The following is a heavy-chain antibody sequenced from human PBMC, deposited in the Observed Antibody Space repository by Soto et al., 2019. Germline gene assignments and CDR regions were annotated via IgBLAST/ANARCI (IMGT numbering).Heavy chain of an antibody. CDR3: AKIEDGFDFCSGYPMDEYYYYGMDV. V-gene: IGHV3-23*01. Sequence: PGGSLRLSCAASGFTFSSYAMSWVRQAPGKGLEWVSAISGSGGSTYYADSVKGRFTISRDNSKNTLYLQMNSLRAEDTAVYYCAKIEDGFDFCSGYPMDEYYYYGMDVWGQGTTVTVSS. CDR1: GFTFSSYA. J-gene: IGHJ6*02. D-gene: IGHD3-3*01. CDR2: ISGSGGST.